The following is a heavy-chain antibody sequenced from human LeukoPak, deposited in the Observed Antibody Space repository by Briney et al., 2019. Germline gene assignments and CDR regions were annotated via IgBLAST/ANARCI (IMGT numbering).Heavy chain of an antibody. CDR2: IKQDGSEK. CDR3: ARDGGIALEDY. CDR1: GFTFSSYW. J-gene: IGHJ4*02. Sequence: PGGSLRPSCAASGFTFSSYWMSWVRQAPGKGLEWVANIKQDGSEKYYVDSVKGRFTISRDNAKNSLYLQMNSLRAEDTAVYYCARDGGIALEDYWGQGTLVTVSS. V-gene: IGHV3-7*03. D-gene: IGHD2-15*01.